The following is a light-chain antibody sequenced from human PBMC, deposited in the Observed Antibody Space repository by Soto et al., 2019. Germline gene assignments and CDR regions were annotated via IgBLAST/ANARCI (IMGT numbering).Light chain of an antibody. Sequence: FQMPQSPSSLSASLGDRFTIACLSSQFIGNYLAWYQQKPGKVPKLLIYGAYTLQSGVPSRFSGSGSGTDFTLTISSLQPEDVAIYYCQKYNSGLITFGQGTKV. CDR3: QKYNSGLIT. CDR1: QFIGNY. V-gene: IGKV1-27*01. CDR2: GAY. J-gene: IGKJ1*01.